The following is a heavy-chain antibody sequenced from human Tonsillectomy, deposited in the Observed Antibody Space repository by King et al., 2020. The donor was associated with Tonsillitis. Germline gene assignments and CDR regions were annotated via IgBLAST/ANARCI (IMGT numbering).Heavy chain of an antibody. CDR2: ISYDGSNN. CDR1: GFTFSSYG. J-gene: IGHJ6*02. CDR3: AKAYYDFWSGYYWSGIDV. D-gene: IGHD3-3*01. Sequence: VQLVESGGGVVQPGTSLRLSCAASGFTFSSYGMHWVRQAPGKGLEWVAVISYDGSNNYYADSVKGRFTISRDNSKYTLYLQMNSLRVEDTAVYYCAKAYYDFWSGYYWSGIDVWGQGTTVTVSS. V-gene: IGHV3-30*18.